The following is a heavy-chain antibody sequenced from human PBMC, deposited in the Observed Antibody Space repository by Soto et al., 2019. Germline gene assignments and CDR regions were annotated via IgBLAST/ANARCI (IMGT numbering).Heavy chain of an antibody. J-gene: IGHJ4*02. Sequence: QVQLVQSGAEVKKPGSSVKVSCKTSGGTFSTYSIVWVRQAPGEGLECMGGIIPIFGTANYAQKFQDRVTITADKSTNTAFMELSSLKSEDTAMYYCASSSGNNYGVGTNYYFDYWCQGTLLTVSS. V-gene: IGHV1-69*06. CDR3: ASSSGNNYGVGTNYYFDY. D-gene: IGHD1-26*01. CDR2: IIPIFGTA. CDR1: GGTFSTYS.